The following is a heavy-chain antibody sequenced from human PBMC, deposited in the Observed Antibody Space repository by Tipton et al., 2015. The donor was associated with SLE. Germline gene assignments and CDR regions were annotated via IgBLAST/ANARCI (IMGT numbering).Heavy chain of an antibody. CDR2: IYYSGST. CDR3: ARQGIVGATRGDY. J-gene: IGHJ4*02. V-gene: IGHV4-39*01. Sequence: TLSLTCTVSGGSISSSSYYWGWIRQPPGKGLEWIGSIYYSGSTYYNPSLKSRVTISVDTSKNQFSLKLSSVTAADTAVYYCARQGIVGATRGDYWGQGTLVTVSS. CDR1: GGSISSSSYY. D-gene: IGHD1-26*01.